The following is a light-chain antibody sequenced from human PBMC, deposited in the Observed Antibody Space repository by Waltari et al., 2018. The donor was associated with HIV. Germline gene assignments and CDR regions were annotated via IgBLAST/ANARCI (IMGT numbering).Light chain of an antibody. J-gene: IGLJ2*01. CDR1: HHGSKT. V-gene: IGLV3-21*04. Sequence: SYVVTQPPSVSVAPGQPAGITCGGAHHGSKTVPWYQQKAGQAPGLFIYYDNDRPSGIPERISGSSSGNTATLTINRVEAGDEADYYCQVWDSSSDHIIFGGGTKLTVL. CDR3: QVWDSSSDHII. CDR2: YDN.